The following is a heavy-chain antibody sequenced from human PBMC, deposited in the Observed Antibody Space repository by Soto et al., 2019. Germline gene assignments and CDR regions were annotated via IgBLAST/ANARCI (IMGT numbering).Heavy chain of an antibody. CDR1: DGSISNYY. D-gene: IGHD2-15*01. V-gene: IGHV4-59*08. Sequence: SEKLSLTCTVSDGSISNYYWIWIRQTPGKGLEWIGHIYYRGRTNYNPSLKSRVTMSVDTSKNKFSLKLSSVTAADTAVYYCAVYSANDSGDSVAYWSQGTLVPVSS. CDR2: IYYRGRT. CDR3: AVYSANDSGDSVAY. J-gene: IGHJ4*02.